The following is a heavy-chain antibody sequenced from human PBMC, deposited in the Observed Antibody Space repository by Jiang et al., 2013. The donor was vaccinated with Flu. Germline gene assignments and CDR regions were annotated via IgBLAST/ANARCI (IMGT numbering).Heavy chain of an antibody. Sequence: SRGLEWLGRTYYRSKWYTDYAVSVKSRITINPDTSKNHFSLQLSSVTPEDTAVYYCTRARVVRTTPSGWFDPWGQGIPVTVSS. J-gene: IGHJ5*02. CDR2: TYYRSKWYT. V-gene: IGHV6-1*01. CDR3: TRARVVRTTPSGWFDP. D-gene: IGHD1-26*01.